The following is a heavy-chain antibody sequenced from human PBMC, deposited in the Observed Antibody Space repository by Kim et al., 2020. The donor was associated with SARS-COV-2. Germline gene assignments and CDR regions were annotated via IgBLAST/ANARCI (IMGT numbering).Heavy chain of an antibody. CDR3: ANQASSGYYYVDAFDI. Sequence: GGSLRLSCAASGFTFSSYGMHWVRQAPGKGLEWVAVISYDGSNKYYADSVKGRFTISRDNSKNTLYLQMNSLRAEDTAVYYCANQASSGYYYVDAFDIWGQGTMVTVSS. CDR2: ISYDGSNK. V-gene: IGHV3-30*18. J-gene: IGHJ3*02. CDR1: GFTFSSYG. D-gene: IGHD3-22*01.